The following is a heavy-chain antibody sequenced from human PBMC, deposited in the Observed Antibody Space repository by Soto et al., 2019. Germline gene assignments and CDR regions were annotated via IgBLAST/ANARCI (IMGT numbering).Heavy chain of an antibody. CDR3: AKARHHYDFWSGYSSPTDY. V-gene: IGHV3-23*01. CDR1: GFSFSSYA. D-gene: IGHD3-3*01. CDR2: ISGSGGST. Sequence: GGSLRLSCTASGFSFSSYAMSWVRQAPGKGLEWVSGISGSGGSTYYADSVKGRFTISRDNSKITLYLQMNSLRAEDTAVYYCAKARHHYDFWSGYSSPTDYWGQGTLVTVYS. J-gene: IGHJ4*02.